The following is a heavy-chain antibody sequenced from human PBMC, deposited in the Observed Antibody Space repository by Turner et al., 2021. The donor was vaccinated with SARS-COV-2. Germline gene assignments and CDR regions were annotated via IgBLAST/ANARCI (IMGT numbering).Heavy chain of an antibody. CDR2: TYYSGST. D-gene: IGHD5-12*01. Sequence: LSLTCTVSGGSISSYYWSWIRQPPGKGLEWMGYTYYSGSTTYNPSLKSRVTIPVDPSKNQFSLKLSSLTAADRAVYYCARSPGWLRFILSWFDPWGQGTLVTVSS. CDR3: ARSPGWLRFILSWFDP. V-gene: IGHV4-59*01. J-gene: IGHJ5*02. CDR1: GGSISSYY.